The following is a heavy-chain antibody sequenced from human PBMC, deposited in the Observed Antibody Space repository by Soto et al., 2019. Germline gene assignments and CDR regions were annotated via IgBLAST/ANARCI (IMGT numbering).Heavy chain of an antibody. V-gene: IGHV1-69*06. D-gene: IGHD1-26*01. CDR3: ARDRVYEDGGSSGGT. Sequence: QVQLVQSGAEVKKPGSSVKVSCKASGGTFSSYAISWVRQAPGQGLEWMGGIIPIFGTANYAQKFQGRVTITADKSTSTAYMERSSLRSEDTAVYYWARDRVYEDGGSSGGTWGQGTLVTVSS. CDR1: GGTFSSYA. CDR2: IIPIFGTA. J-gene: IGHJ5*02.